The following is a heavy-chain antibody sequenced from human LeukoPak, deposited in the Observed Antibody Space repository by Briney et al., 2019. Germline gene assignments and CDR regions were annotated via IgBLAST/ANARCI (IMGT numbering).Heavy chain of an antibody. CDR2: VSGNNGHT. Sequence: ASVKVSCKASGYTFTNYGITWVRQAPGQGLEWMGWVSGNNGHTKYAQTLQGRVTMTTDTSTNTAYMELRSLRSDDTAVYYCAIGHHLSLDYWGQGTLVTVSS. V-gene: IGHV1-18*04. J-gene: IGHJ4*02. CDR3: AIGHHLSLDY. CDR1: GYTFTNYG.